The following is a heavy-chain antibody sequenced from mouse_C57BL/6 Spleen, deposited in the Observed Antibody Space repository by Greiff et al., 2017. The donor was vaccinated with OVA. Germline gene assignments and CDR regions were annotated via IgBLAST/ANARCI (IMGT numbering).Heavy chain of an antibody. J-gene: IGHJ3*01. CDR3: ARGGSSSEAPFAY. CDR2: ISDGGSYT. Sequence: EVKLQESGGGLVKPGGSLKLSCAASGFTFSSYAMSWVRQTPEKRLEWVATISDGGSYTYYPDNVKGRFTISRDNAKNNLYLQMSHLKSEDTAMYYCARGGSSSEAPFAYWGQGTLVTVSA. D-gene: IGHD1-1*01. V-gene: IGHV5-4*03. CDR1: GFTFSSYA.